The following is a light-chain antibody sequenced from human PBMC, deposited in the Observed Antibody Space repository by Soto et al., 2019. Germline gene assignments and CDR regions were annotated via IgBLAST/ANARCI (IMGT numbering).Light chain of an antibody. Sequence: DIQMTQSPSYVSASVGDRVTITCRASQGIRSWLAWYQQKPGKAPKLLISSASTLQSGVPSRFSGSGSGTEFTLTINGMLPEDFATYYSQQYDNFPATFGGETRVEIK. CDR3: QQYDNFPAT. V-gene: IGKV1D-12*01. CDR1: QGIRSW. J-gene: IGKJ4*01. CDR2: SAS.